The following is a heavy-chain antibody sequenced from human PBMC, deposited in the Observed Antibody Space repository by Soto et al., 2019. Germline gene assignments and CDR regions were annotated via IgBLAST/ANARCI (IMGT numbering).Heavy chain of an antibody. J-gene: IGHJ4*02. Sequence: PSETLSLTCTVSGGSISSYYWSWIRQPPGKGLEWIGYIYYSGSTNYNPSLKSRVTISVDTSKNQFSLKLSSVTAADTAVYYCASMDTAMVYFDYWGQGTLVTVSS. CDR2: IYYSGST. CDR3: ASMDTAMVYFDY. V-gene: IGHV4-59*01. D-gene: IGHD5-18*01. CDR1: GGSISSYY.